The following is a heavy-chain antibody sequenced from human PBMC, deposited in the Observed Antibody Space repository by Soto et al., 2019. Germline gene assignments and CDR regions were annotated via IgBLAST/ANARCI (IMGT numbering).Heavy chain of an antibody. CDR2: TYYMGDT. CDR1: LAPTRSGNNS. Sequence: PLSLTCHASLAPTRSGNNSWIWIRHPPGKGREWLGPTYYMGDTFYNPSLKSRATISSEAPEIKFSLTLSSVTAADTAVPYCVSRQQQEDVVEYWGQGKLVTVSS. J-gene: IGHJ4*02. CDR3: VSRQQQEDVVEY. V-gene: IGHV4-30-4*01. D-gene: IGHD6-13*01.